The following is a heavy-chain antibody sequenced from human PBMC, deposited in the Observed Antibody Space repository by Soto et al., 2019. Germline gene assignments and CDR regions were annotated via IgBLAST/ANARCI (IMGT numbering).Heavy chain of an antibody. Sequence: SETLSLTCTVSGGSISSGGYYWSWIRQHPGKGLEWIGYIYYSGSTYYNPSLKSRVTISVDTSKNQFSLKLSSVTAADTAVYYCARDNKRRPGNFDYWGQGTLVTVSS. V-gene: IGHV4-31*03. CDR1: GGSISSGGYY. CDR3: ARDNKRRPGNFDY. CDR2: IYYSGST. D-gene: IGHD1-1*01. J-gene: IGHJ4*02.